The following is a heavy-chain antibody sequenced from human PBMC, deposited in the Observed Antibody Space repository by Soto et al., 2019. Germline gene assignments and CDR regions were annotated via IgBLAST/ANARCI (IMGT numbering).Heavy chain of an antibody. CDR3: ANTAMVRGVIGPFDP. J-gene: IGHJ5*02. V-gene: IGHV3-23*01. D-gene: IGHD3-10*01. Sequence: PGGSLRLSCAASGFTFSSYAMSWVRQAPGKGLEWVSAISGSGGSTYYADSVKGRFTISRDNSENTLYLQMNSLRAEDTAVYYCANTAMVRGVIGPFDPWGQGTLVTVSP. CDR2: ISGSGGST. CDR1: GFTFSSYA.